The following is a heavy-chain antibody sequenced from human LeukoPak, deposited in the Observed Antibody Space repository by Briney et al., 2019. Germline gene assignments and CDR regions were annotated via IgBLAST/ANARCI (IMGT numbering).Heavy chain of an antibody. Sequence: SETLSLTCSVSGDSLSSDYWTWIRQPPGKGLEWIGYIYYSGSTNYNPSLKSRVTISLDTSKNQFSLKLSSVTAADTAVYYCARAILSGYPDSWGQGTLVIVFS. V-gene: IGHV4-59*01. CDR1: GDSLSSDY. CDR2: IYYSGST. CDR3: ARAILSGYPDS. J-gene: IGHJ4*02. D-gene: IGHD3-3*01.